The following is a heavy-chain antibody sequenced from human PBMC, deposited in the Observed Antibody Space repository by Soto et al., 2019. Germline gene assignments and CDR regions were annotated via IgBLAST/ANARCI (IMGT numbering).Heavy chain of an antibody. CDR3: ARVVTGSYYYYYGMDV. J-gene: IGHJ6*02. D-gene: IGHD3-10*01. CDR2: IYYSGST. CDR1: GGSISSGGYY. Sequence: SETLSLTCTVSGGSISSGGYYWSWIRQHPGKGLEWIGYIYYSGSTYYNPSLKSRVTISVDTSKNQFSLKLSSVTAADTAVYYCARVVTGSYYYYYGMDVWGQGTTVTVSS. V-gene: IGHV4-31*03.